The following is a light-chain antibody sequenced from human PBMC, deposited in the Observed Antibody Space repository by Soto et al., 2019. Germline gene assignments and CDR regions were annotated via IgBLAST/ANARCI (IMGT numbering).Light chain of an antibody. CDR3: QQYNSYPWT. CDR1: QSISSW. Sequence: DIQMTQSPSTLSASVGDRVTITCRASQSISSWLAWYQQKSGEAPKLLMYKASTLESGVPSRFSGSGSGTEFTLTISSLQPDDFATYYCQQYNSYPWTFGQGTKVEIK. J-gene: IGKJ1*01. V-gene: IGKV1-5*03. CDR2: KAS.